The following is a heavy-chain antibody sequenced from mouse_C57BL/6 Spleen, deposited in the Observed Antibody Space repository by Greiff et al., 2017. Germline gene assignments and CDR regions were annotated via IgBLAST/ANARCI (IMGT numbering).Heavy chain of an antibody. D-gene: IGHD1-1*01. CDR1: GYTFTSYW. J-gene: IGHJ4*01. V-gene: IGHV1-52*01. CDR3: ARSSYYYGSRDDYYAMDY. CDR2: IDPSDSET. Sequence: QVQLQQPGAELVRPGSSVKLSCKASGYTFTSYWMHWVKQRPIQGLEWIGNIDPSDSETHYNQKFKDKATLTVDKSSSTAYMQLSSLTSEDAAVYYCARSSYYYGSRDDYYAMDYWGQGTSVTVSS.